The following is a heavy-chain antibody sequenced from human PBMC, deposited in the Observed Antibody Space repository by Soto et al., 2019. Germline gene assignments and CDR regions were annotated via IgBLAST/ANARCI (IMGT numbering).Heavy chain of an antibody. D-gene: IGHD1-1*01. V-gene: IGHV3-30*18. Sequence: VQLVESGGGVVQPGRSLRLSCAASGFTFSSYGMHWVRQAPGKGLEWVAVISYDGSNKYYADSVKGRFTISRDNSKNTLYLQMNSLRAEDTAVYYCAKDLGRRPGYYYYGMDVWGQGTTVTVSS. CDR1: GFTFSSYG. CDR3: AKDLGRRPGYYYYGMDV. J-gene: IGHJ6*02. CDR2: ISYDGSNK.